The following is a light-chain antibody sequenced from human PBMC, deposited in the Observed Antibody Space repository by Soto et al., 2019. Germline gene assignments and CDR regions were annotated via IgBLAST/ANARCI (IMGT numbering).Light chain of an antibody. J-gene: IGKJ1*01. CDR1: QSVLYSSNNKNY. CDR2: WAS. V-gene: IGKV4-1*01. Sequence: DIVMTQSPDSLAVSLGERATINCKSSQSVLYSSNNKNYLAWYQQKPGQPPKLLIYWASTREPGVPDRFSGSGSGTDFTLTISSLQAEDVAVYYCQQYYSTPPTFGQGTKV. CDR3: QQYYSTPPT.